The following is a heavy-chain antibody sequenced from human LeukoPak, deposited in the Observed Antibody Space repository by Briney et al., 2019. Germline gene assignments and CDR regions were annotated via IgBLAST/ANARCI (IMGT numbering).Heavy chain of an antibody. V-gene: IGHV3-23*01. J-gene: IGHJ4*02. Sequence: GGSLRLSCAASGFTFSSYAMSWVRQAPGKGLEWVSAIVSGGDNTYYADSVKGRFTISRDNSKNTLYLQMSSLRAEDTAVYYCAKDLGFRSPQGYWGQGTLVTVSS. D-gene: IGHD3-16*01. CDR3: AKDLGFRSPQGY. CDR1: GFTFSSYA. CDR2: IVSGGDNT.